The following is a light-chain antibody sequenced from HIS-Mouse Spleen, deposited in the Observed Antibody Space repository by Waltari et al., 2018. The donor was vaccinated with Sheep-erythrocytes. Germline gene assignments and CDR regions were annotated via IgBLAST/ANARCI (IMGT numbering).Light chain of an antibody. Sequence: SGSPGQLITISCTGTSSDVGSYHRVSWYQQHPCKVPKLMIYEGSKRPSGVSNRFSGSKSGNTASLTISGLQAEDEADYYCCSYAGSSTPWVFGGGTKLTVL. V-gene: IGLV2-23*01. J-gene: IGLJ3*02. CDR1: SSDVGSYHR. CDR3: CSYAGSSTPWV. CDR2: EGS.